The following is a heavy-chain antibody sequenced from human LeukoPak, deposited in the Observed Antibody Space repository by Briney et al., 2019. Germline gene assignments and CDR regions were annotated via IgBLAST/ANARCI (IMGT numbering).Heavy chain of an antibody. CDR2: IIPIFGTA. J-gene: IGHJ5*02. V-gene: IGHV1-69*05. CDR1: GGTFSSFA. D-gene: IGHD4-17*01. CDR3: ASTDDYGDYGARRGFDP. Sequence: ASVKGSCKASGGTFSSFAISWVRQAPGQGLEWMGGIIPIFGTANYAQKFQGRVTITTDESMSTAYKELSSLRSEVTAVYYCASTDDYGDYGARRGFDPWGQGTLVTVSS.